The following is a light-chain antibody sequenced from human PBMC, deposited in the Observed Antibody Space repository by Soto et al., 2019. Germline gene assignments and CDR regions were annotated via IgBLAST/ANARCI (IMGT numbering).Light chain of an antibody. CDR3: QQYYSTPRRT. CDR2: WAS. J-gene: IGKJ1*01. CDR1: QSVLYSSNNKNY. Sequence: DIVMTQSPDSLAVSLGERATINCKSSQSVLYSSNNKNYLAWYQQKPGQPPKLLIYWASTRESGVPDRFSGSGSGTDFTITISSLQAEDVAVYYCQQYYSTPRRTFGQGTKVEIK. V-gene: IGKV4-1*01.